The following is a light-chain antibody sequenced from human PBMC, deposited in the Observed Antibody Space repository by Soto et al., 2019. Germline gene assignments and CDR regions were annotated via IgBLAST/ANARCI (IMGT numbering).Light chain of an antibody. Sequence: DIQITQSPSSLSSSVLERFTITCRASQGLSSDLAWYQQKPGKVPKLLIYDASTLQSGVPSRFSGSGSGTDFTLTISSLQPEDVATYYCQKYNSVPLTFGGGTKVDIK. CDR1: QGLSSD. CDR2: DAS. CDR3: QKYNSVPLT. V-gene: IGKV1-27*01. J-gene: IGKJ4*01.